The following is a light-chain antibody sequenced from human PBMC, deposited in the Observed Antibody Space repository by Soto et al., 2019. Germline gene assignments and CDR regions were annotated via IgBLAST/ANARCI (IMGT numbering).Light chain of an antibody. CDR2: DAS. Sequence: QSVLTQPASVSGSPGRTITISCTGTSSDVGGYNYVSWNQQHPGKAPKLMIYDASNRPSGVSNRFSGSKSGNTASLTISGLQAEDEADYYCSSYTSSNRFGTGTKLTVL. J-gene: IGLJ1*01. CDR3: SSYTSSNR. V-gene: IGLV2-14*01. CDR1: SSDVGGYNY.